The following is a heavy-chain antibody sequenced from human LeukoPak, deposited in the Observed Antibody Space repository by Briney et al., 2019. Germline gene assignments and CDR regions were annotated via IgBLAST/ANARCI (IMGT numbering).Heavy chain of an antibody. J-gene: IGHJ4*02. Sequence: ASVKLSCKPSGYIFTSNSITWVRQAPGQGLEWMGWISTFNGYTNYAKNLQGRVTMTRDTSTRTVYMEMRNMRSDGTAVYYCARGEFYYDLWGQGTLVTVSS. D-gene: IGHD3-16*01. V-gene: IGHV1-18*04. CDR3: ARGEFYYDL. CDR2: ISTFNGYT. CDR1: GYIFTSNS.